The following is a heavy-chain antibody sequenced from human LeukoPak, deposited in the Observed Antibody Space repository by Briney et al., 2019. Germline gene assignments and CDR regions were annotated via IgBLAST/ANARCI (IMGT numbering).Heavy chain of an antibody. CDR3: ARQGIQLWLLGWFDP. CDR1: GGSISSSRYY. D-gene: IGHD5-18*01. CDR2: IYYSGST. J-gene: IGHJ5*02. Sequence: SETLSLTCTVSGGSISSSRYYWGWIRQPPGKGLEWIGSIYYSGSTYYNPSLKSRVTISVDTSKNQFSLKLSSVTAADTAVYYCARQGIQLWLLGWFDPWGQGTLVTVSS. V-gene: IGHV4-39*01.